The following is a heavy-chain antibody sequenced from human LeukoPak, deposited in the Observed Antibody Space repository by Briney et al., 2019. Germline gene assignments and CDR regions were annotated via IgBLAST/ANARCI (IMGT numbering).Heavy chain of an antibody. V-gene: IGHV1-2*02. Sequence: ASVKVSCKASGYTFTGYYMHWVRQAPGQGLEWMGWINPNSGGTNYAQKFQGGVTMTRDTSISTAYMELSRLRSDDTAVYYCARDFWVPAAIYYYYYMDVWGKGTTVTVSS. CDR1: GYTFTGYY. CDR2: INPNSGGT. CDR3: ARDFWVPAAIYYYYYMDV. D-gene: IGHD2-2*01. J-gene: IGHJ6*03.